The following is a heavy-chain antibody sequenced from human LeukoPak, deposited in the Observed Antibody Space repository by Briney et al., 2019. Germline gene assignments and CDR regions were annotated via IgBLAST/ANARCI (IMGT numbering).Heavy chain of an antibody. V-gene: IGHV3-7*04. J-gene: IGHJ4*02. CDR3: ARGDTQSKYRQFDS. D-gene: IGHD3-16*02. CDR2: IKQDGSEK. Sequence: GGSLRLSRAASGFTFDTYWMSWVRQAPGKGLEWVANIKQDGSEKDYVDSVKGRFTISRDNAKNSLYLQMNSLRAEDTGVYYCARGDTQSKYRQFDSWGQGSLVIVSS. CDR1: GFTFDTYW.